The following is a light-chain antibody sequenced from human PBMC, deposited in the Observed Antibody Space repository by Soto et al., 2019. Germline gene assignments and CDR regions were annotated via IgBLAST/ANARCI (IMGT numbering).Light chain of an antibody. CDR3: QQYDNLLT. J-gene: IGKJ5*01. Sequence: DIQMTQSPSSLSASVGDRVTFTFQASQDITKFFNCYQHKPGQAPSLLIYDASKSHFGVPSRFSGSGSGTDFTFTISSLQPEDNATYYWQQYDNLLTFGQGTRLETK. V-gene: IGKV1-33*01. CDR1: QDITKF. CDR2: DAS.